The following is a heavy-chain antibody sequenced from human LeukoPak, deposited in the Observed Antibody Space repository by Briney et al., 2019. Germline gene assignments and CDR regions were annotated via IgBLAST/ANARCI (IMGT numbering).Heavy chain of an antibody. J-gene: IGHJ4*02. V-gene: IGHV3-23*01. Sequence: GGSLRLSCAASGFTFSSYAMSWVRQAPGKGLEWVSAISGSGGSTYYADSVKGRFTISRDNSKNTLYLQMNSLRAEDTAVYYCAKDLAYSSSWYRGKFDYWGQGTLVTVSS. D-gene: IGHD6-13*01. CDR3: AKDLAYSSSWYRGKFDY. CDR2: ISGSGGST. CDR1: GFTFSSYA.